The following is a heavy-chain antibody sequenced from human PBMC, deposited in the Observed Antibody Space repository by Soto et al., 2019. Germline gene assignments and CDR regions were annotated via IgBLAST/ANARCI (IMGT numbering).Heavy chain of an antibody. Sequence: EVQLVESGGGLVKPGGSLRLSCAASGFTFRSFTMNWVRQAPGKGLEWVSTISSNSAYIYYTDALRGRFTISRDNAKNSLHLQMKSLRAEDTAVYYCTRDASRDSSARGWFEPWGPGTLVTVSS. J-gene: IGHJ5*02. V-gene: IGHV3-21*02. CDR3: TRDASRDSSARGWFEP. D-gene: IGHD6-13*01. CDR1: GFTFRSFT. CDR2: ISSNSAYI.